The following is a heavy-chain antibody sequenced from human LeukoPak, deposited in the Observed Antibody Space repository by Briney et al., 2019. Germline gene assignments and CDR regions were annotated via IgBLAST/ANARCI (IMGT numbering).Heavy chain of an antibody. J-gene: IGHJ5*02. D-gene: IGHD3-10*01. CDR2: IYTTGSP. V-gene: IGHV4-61*02. CDR3: ARDRGITTARGVPSWFDP. CDR1: GGSINSDTYY. Sequence: SETLSLTCTVSGGSINSDTYYWTWIRQPAGKGLEWIGRIYTTGSPSYNPSFKSRVTISIDTSKNQFSLNLNSVSAADTAVYFCARDRGITTARGVPSWFDPWGQGTLVTVSS.